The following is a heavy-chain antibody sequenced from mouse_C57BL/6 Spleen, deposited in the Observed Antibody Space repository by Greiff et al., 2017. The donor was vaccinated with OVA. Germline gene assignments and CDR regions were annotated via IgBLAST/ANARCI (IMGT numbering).Heavy chain of an antibody. Sequence: EVKLEESGPGLVKPSQSLSLTCSVTGYSITSGYYWNWIRQFPGNKLEWMGYISYDGSNNYNPSLKNRISITRDTSKNQFFLKLNSVTTEDTATYYCARLYGNLGYFDVWGTGTTVTVSS. CDR2: ISYDGSN. J-gene: IGHJ1*03. V-gene: IGHV3-6*01. CDR3: ARLYGNLGYFDV. D-gene: IGHD2-1*01. CDR1: GYSITSGYY.